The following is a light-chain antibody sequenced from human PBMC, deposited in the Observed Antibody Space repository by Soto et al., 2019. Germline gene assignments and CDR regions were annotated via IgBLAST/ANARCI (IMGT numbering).Light chain of an antibody. Sequence: EVVLTQSPDTLSVSPGERATLSCSASQSVSSSLAWYQQKPGQAPRLLIYGASTRATGVPARFSGSGSGTEFTLTITSLQSEEVAVYYCQYVHNWPPWTFGQGTRVQIK. CDR2: GAS. V-gene: IGKV3-15*01. CDR1: QSVSSS. CDR3: QYVHNWPPWT. J-gene: IGKJ1*01.